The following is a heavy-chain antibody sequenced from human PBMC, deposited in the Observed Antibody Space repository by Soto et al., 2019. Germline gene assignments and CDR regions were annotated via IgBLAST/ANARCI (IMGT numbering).Heavy chain of an antibody. CDR2: INAGNGNT. J-gene: IGHJ4*02. V-gene: IGHV1-3*01. CDR3: ARDFSSSWSLQDY. CDR1: GYTFTSYA. Sequence: GASVKVSCKASGYTFTSYAMHWVRQAPGQRLEWMGWINAGNGNTKYSQKFQGRVTITRDTSASTAYMELSSLRSEDTAVYYCARDFSSSWSLQDYWGQGTLVTVSS. D-gene: IGHD6-13*01.